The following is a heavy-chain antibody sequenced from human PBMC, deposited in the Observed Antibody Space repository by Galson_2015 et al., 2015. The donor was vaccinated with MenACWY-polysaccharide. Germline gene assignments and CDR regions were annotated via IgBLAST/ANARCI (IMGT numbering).Heavy chain of an antibody. Sequence: SEPLSLTCLVSGGSVSSYFWSWIRQPAGKGLEWIGRIYTSGGTNYNPSLKSRVTVSVDRSKNQFSLKLSSVTAADTAVYYCARDDGSYYYFDNWGQGTLVTVSS. V-gene: IGHV4-4*07. CDR2: IYTSGGT. CDR1: GGSVSSYF. J-gene: IGHJ4*02. D-gene: IGHD3-10*01. CDR3: ARDDGSYYYFDN.